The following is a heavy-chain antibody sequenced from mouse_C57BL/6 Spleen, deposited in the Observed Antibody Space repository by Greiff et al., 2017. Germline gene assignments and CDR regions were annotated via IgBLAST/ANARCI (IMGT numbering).Heavy chain of an antibody. CDR1: GYAFSSSW. CDR3: ARPTTVVATDAMDY. V-gene: IGHV1-82*01. Sequence: VQLQQSGPELVKPGASVKISCKASGYAFSSSWMNWVKQRPGKGLEWIGRIYPGDGDTNYNGKFKGKATLTADKSSSTAYMQLSRLTSVDSAVYFCARPTTVVATDAMDYWGQGTSVTVSS. CDR2: IYPGDGDT. D-gene: IGHD1-1*01. J-gene: IGHJ4*01.